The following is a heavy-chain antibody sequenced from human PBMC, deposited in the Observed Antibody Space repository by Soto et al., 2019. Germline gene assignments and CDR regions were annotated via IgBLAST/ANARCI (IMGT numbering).Heavy chain of an antibody. CDR1: GFTFSSYA. CDR3: AKVDELRHLRGTLYYFDY. Sequence: GESLKISCAASGFTFSSYAMSWVRQAPGKGLEWVSAISGSGGSTYYADSVKGRFTISRDNSKNTLYLQMNSLRAEDTAVYYCAKVDELRHLRGTLYYFDYWGQGTLVTVSS. J-gene: IGHJ4*02. V-gene: IGHV3-23*01. CDR2: ISGSGGST. D-gene: IGHD3-10*01.